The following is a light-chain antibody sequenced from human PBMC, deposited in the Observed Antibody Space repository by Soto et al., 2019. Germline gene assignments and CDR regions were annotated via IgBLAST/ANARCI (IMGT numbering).Light chain of an antibody. J-gene: IGKJ1*01. Sequence: DIVMTQSPDSLAVSLGERATINCKSSQSVKVSSNNKNYLAWYQQKPGQPPKLLIYWASTRESGVPDRFSGSGSGTDFTLTISSLQAEDAAVYYCQQHCCTPWTFGQGTNVEIK. CDR3: QQHCCTPWT. V-gene: IGKV4-1*01. CDR2: WAS. CDR1: QSVKVSSNNKNY.